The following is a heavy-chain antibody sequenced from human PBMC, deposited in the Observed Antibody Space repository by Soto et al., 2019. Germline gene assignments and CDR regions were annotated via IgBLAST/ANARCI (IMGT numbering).Heavy chain of an antibody. CDR3: ARAPHGFGELDFDY. V-gene: IGHV1-8*01. CDR1: GYTFTSYD. CDR2: MNPNSGNT. D-gene: IGHD3-10*01. Sequence: QVQLVQSGAEVKKPGASVKVSCKASGYTFTSYDINWVRQATGQGLELMGWMNPNSGNTGYAQKWQDRVTMTRNTSISNVYMELSSLRNEDTAVYYCARAPHGFGELDFDYWGQGTLVTVSS. J-gene: IGHJ4*02.